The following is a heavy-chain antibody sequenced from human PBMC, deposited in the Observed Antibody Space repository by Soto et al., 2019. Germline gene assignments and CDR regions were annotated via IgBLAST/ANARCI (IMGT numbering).Heavy chain of an antibody. CDR3: ARIDSSGYYYGAFDI. V-gene: IGHV2-70*01. D-gene: IGHD3-22*01. CDR2: IDWDDDE. J-gene: IGHJ3*02. Sequence: SGPTLVNPTQTLTLTCTFSGFSLSTSGMCVSWIRQPPGKALEWLALIDWDDDEYYSTSLKTRLTISKDTSKNQVVLTMTNMDPVDTATYYCARIDSSGYYYGAFDIWGQGTMVTVSS. CDR1: GFSLSTSGMC.